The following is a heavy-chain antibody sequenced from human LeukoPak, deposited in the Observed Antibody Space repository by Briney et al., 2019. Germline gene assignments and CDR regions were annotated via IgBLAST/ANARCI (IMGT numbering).Heavy chain of an antibody. CDR3: ARRHDNTGYFVY. D-gene: IGHD3-22*01. Sequence: GESLKISCKGSGYTFTNYWIGWVRQMPGKGLEWMGIIHPGDSDTRYSPSFQGQVTISADKSINSAYLQWSSLKASDSAMYYCARRHDNTGYFVYWGQGTQVTVSS. CDR1: GYTFTNYW. J-gene: IGHJ4*02. CDR2: IHPGDSDT. V-gene: IGHV5-51*01.